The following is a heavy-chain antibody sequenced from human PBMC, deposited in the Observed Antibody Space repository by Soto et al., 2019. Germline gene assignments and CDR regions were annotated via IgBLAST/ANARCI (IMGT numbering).Heavy chain of an antibody. Sequence: VGSLRLSCASSVFTFSKYAMTWVRHGPGKWLEWVSAISGSGGSAYYADSVKGRFTISRDNSKNTLYLQMNSLRADDSGVYYCAKDPYFEVLVPVDFLFEPWGAGTLVTVTS. J-gene: IGHJ5*02. V-gene: IGHV3-23*01. D-gene: IGHD3-3*01. CDR1: VFTFSKYA. CDR3: AKDPYFEVLVPVDFLFEP. CDR2: ISGSGGSA.